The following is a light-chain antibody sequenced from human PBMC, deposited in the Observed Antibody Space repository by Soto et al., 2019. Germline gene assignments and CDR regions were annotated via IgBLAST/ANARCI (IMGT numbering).Light chain of an antibody. CDR2: DAS. Sequence: DIQMTQSPSTLSASVGDRVTITCRASQSISTWLAWYQQKPGKAPKLLIFDASSLESGVPTRFSGSGSGTEFTLTISSLQPDDFATYFCQVYITYSKTFGQGTKVEVK. J-gene: IGKJ1*01. CDR1: QSISTW. CDR3: QVYITYSKT. V-gene: IGKV1-5*01.